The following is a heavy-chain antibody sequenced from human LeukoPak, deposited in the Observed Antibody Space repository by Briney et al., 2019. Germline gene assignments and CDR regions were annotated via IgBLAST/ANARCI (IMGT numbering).Heavy chain of an antibody. V-gene: IGHV4-34*01. CDR3: ARYYYGSGSYPNWFDP. D-gene: IGHD3-10*01. J-gene: IGHJ5*02. CDR2: INHSGST. CDR1: GGSFSGYY. Sequence: SETLSLTCAVYGGSFSGYYWSWIRQPPGKGLEWIGEINHSGSTNYNPSLKSRVTISVDTSKNQFSLKLSSVAAADTAVYYCARYYYGSGSYPNWFDPWGQGTLVTVSS.